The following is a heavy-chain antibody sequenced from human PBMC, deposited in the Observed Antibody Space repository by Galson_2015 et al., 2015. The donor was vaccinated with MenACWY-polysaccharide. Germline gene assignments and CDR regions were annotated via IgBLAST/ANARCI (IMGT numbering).Heavy chain of an antibody. Sequence: LTCAVSGSSIRSGYSWGWVRPPPGKGLEWIESIYHSESTYYNPSLKSRVTISVDTSKNQFSLNLSSVTAADTAVYYCARVEKYSGSYYILHWGQGTLVTVSS. CDR2: IYHSEST. CDR1: GSSIRSGYS. CDR3: ARVEKYSGSYYILH. D-gene: IGHD1-26*01. V-gene: IGHV4-38-2*01. J-gene: IGHJ4*02.